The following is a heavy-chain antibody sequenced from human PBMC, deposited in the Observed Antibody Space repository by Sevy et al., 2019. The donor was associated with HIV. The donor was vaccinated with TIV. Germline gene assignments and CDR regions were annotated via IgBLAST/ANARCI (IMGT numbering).Heavy chain of an antibody. Sequence: RGSLRLSCAASGFTFSSYGMHWVRQAPGKGLEWVAVIWYDGSNKYYADSVKGRFTISRDNSKNTLYLQMNSLRAEDTAVYYCARGGREAAATPSDYWGQGTLVTVSS. CDR2: IWYDGSNK. CDR3: ARGGREAAATPSDY. D-gene: IGHD6-13*01. J-gene: IGHJ4*02. V-gene: IGHV3-33*01. CDR1: GFTFSSYG.